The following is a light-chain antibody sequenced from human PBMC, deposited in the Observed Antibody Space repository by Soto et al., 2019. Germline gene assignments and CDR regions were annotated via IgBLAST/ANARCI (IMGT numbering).Light chain of an antibody. V-gene: IGKV3-20*01. Sequence: EIVLTQSPGTLSLSPGERATLSCRASQYITSNYLAWYQQKPGQAPRLLMYTASSRATGIPDRFSGSESRTDVTLTISRLELEDFAAYYCHQDGDLPLTFGGGTKVEIK. J-gene: IGKJ4*01. CDR1: QYITSNY. CDR2: TAS. CDR3: HQDGDLPLT.